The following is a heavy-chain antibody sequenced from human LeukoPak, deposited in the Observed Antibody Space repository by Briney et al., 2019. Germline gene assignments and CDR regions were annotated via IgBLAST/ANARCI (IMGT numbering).Heavy chain of an antibody. V-gene: IGHV3-15*01. CDR1: GITFSNAC. CDR3: ATFWATTVMSGDS. D-gene: IGHD4-17*01. J-gene: IGHJ4*02. CDR2: INSKTDGGTT. Sequence: GGSLRLSCAASGITFSNACMTWVRQAPGKGLEWVGRINSKTDGGTTDYAAPVKGRFTISRDDSKNTLYLQMNSLKTEDTAVYYCATFWATTVMSGDSWGQGTLVTVSS.